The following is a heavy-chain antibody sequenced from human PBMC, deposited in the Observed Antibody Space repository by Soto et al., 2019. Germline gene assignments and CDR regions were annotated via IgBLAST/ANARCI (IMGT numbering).Heavy chain of an antibody. D-gene: IGHD1-26*01. Sequence: ASVKVSCKASGYTFTSYGISWVRQAPGQGLEWMGWISAYNCNTNYAQKLQGRVTMTTDTSTSTAYMELRSLRSDDTAVYYCARQGLGATTGLDDYWGQGTLVTVSS. CDR1: GYTFTSYG. CDR3: ARQGLGATTGLDDY. V-gene: IGHV1-18*01. CDR2: ISAYNCNT. J-gene: IGHJ4*02.